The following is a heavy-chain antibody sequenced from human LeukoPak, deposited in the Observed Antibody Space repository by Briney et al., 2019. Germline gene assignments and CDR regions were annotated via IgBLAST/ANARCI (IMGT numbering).Heavy chain of an antibody. D-gene: IGHD3-22*01. V-gene: IGHV3-7*01. CDR3: ARLGDSSGYYDF. Sequence: PGGSLRLSCAASGFSFSSYWMSWVRQAPGKGREWVANIKPDGSDKYYVDSVKGRSTTSRDNAKNSLYLQMNSLRAEDTAVYYCARLGDSSGYYDFWGQGALVTVSS. CDR2: IKPDGSDK. CDR1: GFSFSSYW. J-gene: IGHJ4*02.